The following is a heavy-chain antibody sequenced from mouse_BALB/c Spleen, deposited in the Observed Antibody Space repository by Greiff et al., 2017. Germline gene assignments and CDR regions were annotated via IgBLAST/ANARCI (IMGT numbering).Heavy chain of an antibody. D-gene: IGHD2-10*01. Sequence: QVQLKQPGAELVKPGASVKLSCKASGYTFTSYWMHWVKQRPGQGLEWIGEINPSNGRTNYNEKFKSKATLTVDKSSSTAYMQLSSLTSEDSAVYYCARRAYYGNLMDYWGQGTSVTVSS. J-gene: IGHJ4*01. CDR1: GYTFTSYW. CDR2: INPSNGRT. CDR3: ARRAYYGNLMDY. V-gene: IGHV1S81*02.